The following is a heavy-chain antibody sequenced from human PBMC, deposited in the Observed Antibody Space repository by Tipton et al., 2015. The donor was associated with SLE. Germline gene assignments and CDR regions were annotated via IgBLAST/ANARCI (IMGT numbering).Heavy chain of an antibody. D-gene: IGHD3-10*01. CDR2: IKQDGSEK. V-gene: IGHV3-7*01. Sequence: GSLRLSCAASGFTFSSYWMSWVRQAPGKGLEWVANIKQDGSEKYYVDSVKGRFTISRDNAKNSLYLQMNSLRAEDTAVYYCARDKERAARPRGYFDYWGQGTLVTVSS. J-gene: IGHJ4*02. CDR1: GFTFSSYW. CDR3: ARDKERAARPRGYFDY.